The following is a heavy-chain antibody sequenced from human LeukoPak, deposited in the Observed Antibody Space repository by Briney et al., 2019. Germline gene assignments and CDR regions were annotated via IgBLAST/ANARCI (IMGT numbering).Heavy chain of an antibody. CDR1: GFTLSSYG. CDR2: IRYDGSNK. CDR3: AKARAYCGGDCNYYYMDV. J-gene: IGHJ6*03. Sequence: GGSLRLSCAASGFTLSSYGMHWVRQAPGKGLEWVALIRYDGSNKYYADSVKGRFTISRDNSKNTLYLQMNSLRAEDTAVYYCAKARAYCGGDCNYYYMDVWGKGTTVTVSS. D-gene: IGHD2-21*02. V-gene: IGHV3-30*02.